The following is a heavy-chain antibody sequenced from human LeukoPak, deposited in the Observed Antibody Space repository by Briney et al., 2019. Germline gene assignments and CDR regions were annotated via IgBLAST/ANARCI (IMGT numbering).Heavy chain of an antibody. J-gene: IGHJ3*02. CDR3: GKNRYSGSLSPFDI. V-gene: IGHV3-7*03. CDR2: ENQDGSEI. Sequence: GGSLRLSCVTSGFFFNSYWMSWVRQAPGKGLEWVANENQDGSEIYYVDSVKGRFIMSRDNTKNSFYLQMNSLRAEDTAVYYCGKNRYSGSLSPFDIWGQGTMVTVSS. CDR1: GFFFNSYW. D-gene: IGHD1-26*01.